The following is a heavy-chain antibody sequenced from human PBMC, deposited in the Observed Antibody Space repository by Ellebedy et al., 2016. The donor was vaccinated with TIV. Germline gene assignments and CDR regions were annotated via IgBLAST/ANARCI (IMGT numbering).Heavy chain of an antibody. Sequence: GESLKISCVVSGFNFGDYWVTWVRQAPGKRPEWVATIKQDGSEKYYVDSVRGRFTISRDNAKNSMYLQMNSLRAEDTAVYYCARDMGWGNERLNDPFDFWGQGTKVTVSS. D-gene: IGHD7-27*01. CDR3: ARDMGWGNERLNDPFDF. J-gene: IGHJ3*01. V-gene: IGHV3-7*03. CDR1: GFNFGDYW. CDR2: IKQDGSEK.